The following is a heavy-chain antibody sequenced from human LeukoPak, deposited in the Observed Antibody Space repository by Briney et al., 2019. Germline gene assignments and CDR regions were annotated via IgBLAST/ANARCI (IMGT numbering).Heavy chain of an antibody. CDR3: ACDYDFWSGDAFDI. Sequence: SETLSLTCAVYGGSFSGYYWSWIRQPPGKGLEWIGEINHSGSTNYNPSLKSRVTISVDTSKNQFSLKLSSVTAADTAVHYCACDYDFWSGDAFDIWGQGTMVTVSS. CDR2: INHSGST. J-gene: IGHJ3*02. CDR1: GGSFSGYY. D-gene: IGHD3-3*01. V-gene: IGHV4-34*01.